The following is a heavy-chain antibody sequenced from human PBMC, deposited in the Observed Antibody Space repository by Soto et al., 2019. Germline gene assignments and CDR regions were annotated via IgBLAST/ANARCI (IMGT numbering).Heavy chain of an antibody. CDR2: INHSGST. D-gene: IGHD1-1*01. J-gene: IGHJ4*03. CDR1: GGSFSGYY. CDR3: AETFVQRTTTDFDT. Sequence: PSETLPLTGAVYGGSFSGYYWSWIRQPPGKGLKWIGEINHSGSTNYNPSLKSRVTISVDTSKNQFSLKLSSVTAADAAVYYCAETFVQRTTTDFDTWGQGTMVPISS. V-gene: IGHV4-34*01.